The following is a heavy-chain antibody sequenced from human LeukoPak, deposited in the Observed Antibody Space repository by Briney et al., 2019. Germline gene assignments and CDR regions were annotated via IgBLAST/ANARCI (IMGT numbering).Heavy chain of an antibody. D-gene: IGHD2-8*01. Sequence: PGGSLRLSCAASGFSVSSNYMSWVRQAPGKGLEWVSVIYSGGGTDYADSVKGRFTISRDNSRNTLYLQTNSLRAEDTAVSYCARCMRGSVDCWGQGTLVTVSS. CDR1: GFSVSSNY. V-gene: IGHV3-53*01. CDR2: IYSGGGT. CDR3: ARCMRGSVDC. J-gene: IGHJ4*02.